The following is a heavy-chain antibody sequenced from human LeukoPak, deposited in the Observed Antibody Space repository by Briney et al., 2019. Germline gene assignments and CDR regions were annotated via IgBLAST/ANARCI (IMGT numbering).Heavy chain of an antibody. J-gene: IGHJ5*02. Sequence: PSETLSLTCTVSGGSFSGYYWSWIRQPPGKGLEWIGEINHSGSTNYNPSLKSRVTISVDTSKNQFSLKLSSVTAADTAVYYCARTRRGVNPQNWFDPWGQGTLVTVSS. V-gene: IGHV4-34*01. CDR3: ARTRRGVNPQNWFDP. CDR1: GGSFSGYY. CDR2: INHSGST. D-gene: IGHD3-10*01.